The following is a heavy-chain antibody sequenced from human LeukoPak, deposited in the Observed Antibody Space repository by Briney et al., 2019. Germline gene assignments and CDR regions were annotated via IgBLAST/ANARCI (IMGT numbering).Heavy chain of an antibody. CDR2: VNPNSGNT. J-gene: IGHJ4*02. Sequence: ASVKVSCKASGYTFTSYDINWVRQATGQGLEWMGWVNPNSGNTGYGKTFQGRVTITTNTSISTAYMELSSLRSEDTAVYYCARGRFRWELEIRDFDFWGQGTLVTVSS. CDR3: ARGRFRWELEIRDFDF. D-gene: IGHD1-26*01. CDR1: GYTFTSYD. V-gene: IGHV1-8*01.